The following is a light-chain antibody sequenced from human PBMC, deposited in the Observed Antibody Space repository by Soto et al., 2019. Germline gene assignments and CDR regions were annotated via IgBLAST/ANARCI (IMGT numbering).Light chain of an antibody. CDR2: GAS. J-gene: IGKJ1*01. Sequence: ETVLTQSPGTLYLSPGERATLSCRASQSVSSNTLAWYQQKPGQAPRLLMYGASTMATGIPDRFSGSGSGTDFTLTVSRLEPDDFAVYYCQQNGTSPSWTFGQGTKV. CDR3: QQNGTSPSWT. V-gene: IGKV3-20*01. CDR1: QSVSSNT.